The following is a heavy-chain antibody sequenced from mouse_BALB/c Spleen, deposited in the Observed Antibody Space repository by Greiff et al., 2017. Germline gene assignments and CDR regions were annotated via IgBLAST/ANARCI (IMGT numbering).Heavy chain of an antibody. CDR3: ARKADAMDY. J-gene: IGHJ4*01. CDR2: INPYNGAT. Sequence: EVKLVESGPELVKPGASVKISCKASGYSFTGYYMHWVKQSHVKSLEWIGRINPYNGATSYNQNFKDKASLTVDKSSSTAYMELHSLTSEDSAVYYCARKADAMDYWGQGTSVTVSS. CDR1: GYSFTGYY. V-gene: IGHV1-31*01.